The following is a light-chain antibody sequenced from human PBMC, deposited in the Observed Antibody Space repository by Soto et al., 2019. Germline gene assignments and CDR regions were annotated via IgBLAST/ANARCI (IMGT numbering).Light chain of an antibody. Sequence: QSFLTQPPSVSGAPVQRVTISCTGSNSNIGEVHNLHWYQQLPGTAPKLIISDNSNRPSGFTDRFSGSKSGTSASLAITGLQAEDEADYFCQSHASSLNXLYVVGTGTKVXV. CDR2: DNS. CDR3: QSHASSLNXLYV. V-gene: IGLV1-40*01. CDR1: NSNIGEVHN. J-gene: IGLJ1*01.